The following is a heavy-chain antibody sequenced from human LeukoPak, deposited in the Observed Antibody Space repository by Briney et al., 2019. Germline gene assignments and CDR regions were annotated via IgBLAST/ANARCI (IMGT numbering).Heavy chain of an antibody. CDR1: GYTFTGYY. J-gene: IGHJ3*02. CDR3: AMEKLRYFDWLLSDDAFDI. D-gene: IGHD3-9*01. Sequence: ASVKVSCKASGYTFTGYYMHWVRQAPGQGLEWMGWINPNSGGINYAQKFQGRVTMTRDTSISTAYMELSRLRSDDTAVYYCAMEKLRYFDWLLSDDAFDIWGQGTMVTVSS. CDR2: INPNSGGI. V-gene: IGHV1-2*02.